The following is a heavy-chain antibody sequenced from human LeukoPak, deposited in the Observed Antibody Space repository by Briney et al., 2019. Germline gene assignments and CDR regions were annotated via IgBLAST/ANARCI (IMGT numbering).Heavy chain of an antibody. V-gene: IGHV4-61*02. J-gene: IGHJ4*02. CDR1: GGSISSGSYY. Sequence: SETLSLTCTVSGGSISSGSYYWSWIRQPAGKGLEWIGRIYTSGSTNYNPSLKSRVTISVDTSKNQFSLKLSSVTAADTAVYYCAREHDYWGQGTLVTVSS. CDR2: IYTSGST. CDR3: AREHDY.